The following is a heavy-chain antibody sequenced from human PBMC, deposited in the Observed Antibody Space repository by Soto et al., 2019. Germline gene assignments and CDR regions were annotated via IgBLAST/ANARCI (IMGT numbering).Heavy chain of an antibody. D-gene: IGHD6-6*01. CDR3: ARAEPYSTSSPFDY. J-gene: IGHJ4*02. Sequence: QVQLVQSGAEVKKPGASVKVSFKTSGYTFTNYNLNWVRQATGQGLEWMGWMNPNSGNTGYAQKFQGRVTMTRNTSITTAYMELSSLRSGDTAVYYCARAEPYSTSSPFDYWGQGTLVTVSS. V-gene: IGHV1-8*01. CDR1: GYTFTNYN. CDR2: MNPNSGNT.